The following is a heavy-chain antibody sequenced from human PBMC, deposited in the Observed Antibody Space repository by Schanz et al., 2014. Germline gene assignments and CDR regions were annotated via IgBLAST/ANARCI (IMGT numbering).Heavy chain of an antibody. D-gene: IGHD1-26*01. V-gene: IGHV1-18*01. CDR1: GYTFTSSG. CDR2: INGYNAHT. J-gene: IGHJ4*02. Sequence: QVRLVQSGAELKMPGATVKVSCKASGYTFTSSGFSWVRQAPGQGLEWMGWINGYNAHTNYAQKFQGRVTMTTDTSTSTVYMELRSLRSDDTAVYYCARDRDQWDGNFCDFWGQGTLVTVSS. CDR3: ARDRDQWDGNFCDF.